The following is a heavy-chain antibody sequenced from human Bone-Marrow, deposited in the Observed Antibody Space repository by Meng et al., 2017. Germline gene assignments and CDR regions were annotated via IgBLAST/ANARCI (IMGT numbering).Heavy chain of an antibody. V-gene: IGHV3-30*04. CDR2: ISYDGSNK. D-gene: IGHD2-2*01. CDR3: ARGLGNCSSTSCYEYRDY. J-gene: IGHJ4*02. CDR1: GFTFSSYA. Sequence: SLKISCAASGFTFSSYAMHWVRQAPGKGLEWVAVISYDGSNKYYADSVKGRFTIYRDNSKNTLYLQMNSLRAEDTAVYHCARGLGNCSSTSCYEYRDYWGQGTLVTVSS.